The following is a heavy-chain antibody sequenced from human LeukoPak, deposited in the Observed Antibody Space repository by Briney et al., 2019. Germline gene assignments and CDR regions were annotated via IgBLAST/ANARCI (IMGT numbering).Heavy chain of an antibody. CDR2: ISGDGNRI. CDR1: GFTFDDFA. CDR3: AKAIEPRAAARPYGMDV. D-gene: IGHD6-13*01. Sequence: GGSLRLSCAASGFTFDDFAMHWVRQGPGKGLEWVSLISGDGNRIHYADSVKGRFTISRDKSKNSLYLQMNSLRTEDTALYYCAKAIEPRAAARPYGMDVWGQGTTVTVSS. J-gene: IGHJ6*02. V-gene: IGHV3-43*02.